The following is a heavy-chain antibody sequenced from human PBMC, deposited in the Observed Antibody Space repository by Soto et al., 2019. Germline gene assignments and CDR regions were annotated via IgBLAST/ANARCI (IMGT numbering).Heavy chain of an antibody. CDR1: GFTFSSYG. J-gene: IGHJ4*02. CDR3: SRDSSSGEGFDF. CDR2: IWYDGNSK. D-gene: IGHD7-27*01. V-gene: IGHV3-33*01. Sequence: QVQLVESGGGVVQPGRSLRLSCAASGFTFSSYGMHWVRQAPGKGLEWMAVIWYDGNSKDYGASVRGRFTDSRDNSKNTLYLQRDSLRDEDTDVYYCSRDSSSGEGFDFWGQGTLVTVSS.